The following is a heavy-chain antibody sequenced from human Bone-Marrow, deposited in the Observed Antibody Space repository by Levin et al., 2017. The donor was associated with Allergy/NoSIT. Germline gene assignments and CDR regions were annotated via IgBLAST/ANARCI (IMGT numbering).Heavy chain of an antibody. CDR2: INIDETSI. D-gene: IGHD5/OR15-5a*01. CDR1: GFTFSTYW. J-gene: IGHJ3*02. Sequence: GGSLRLSCAASGFTFSTYWMHWVRQAPGKGLVWVSRINIDETSIVYADSVKGRFTISRDNNKNMLYLEMNSLRAEDTALYYCVRESPSVFDIWGQGTTVTVSS. V-gene: IGHV3-74*01. CDR3: VRESPSVFDI.